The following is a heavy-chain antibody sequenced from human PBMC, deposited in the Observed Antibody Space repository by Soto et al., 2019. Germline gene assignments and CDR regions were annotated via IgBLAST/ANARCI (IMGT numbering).Heavy chain of an antibody. D-gene: IGHD3-22*01. CDR1: GFTFSSYG. V-gene: IGHV3-30*18. CDR2: ISYDGSNK. CDR3: AKVKYYYDSSGSLDY. J-gene: IGHJ4*02. Sequence: GGTLNLSCAASGFTFSSYGMHWVRQAPGKGLEWVAVISYDGSNKYYADSVKGRFTISRDNSKNTLYLQMNSLRAEDTAVYYCAKVKYYYDSSGSLDYWGQGTLVTVSS.